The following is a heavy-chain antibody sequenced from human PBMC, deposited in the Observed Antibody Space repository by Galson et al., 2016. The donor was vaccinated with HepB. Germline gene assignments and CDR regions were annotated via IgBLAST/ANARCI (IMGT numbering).Heavy chain of an antibody. CDR1: GFTLSSYG. J-gene: IGHJ4*02. CDR3: VKVDPYQLLLGPFDY. D-gene: IGHD1-7*01. V-gene: IGHV3-30*18. CDR2: ISYDGRIK. Sequence: SLRLSCAASGFTLSSYGMHWVRQAPGKGLEWVAAISYDGRIKYYVDSVKGRFTFSRDNSKNTLYLQMNSLRPDYTAVYYCVKVDPYQLLLGPFDYWGQGTLVTVSS.